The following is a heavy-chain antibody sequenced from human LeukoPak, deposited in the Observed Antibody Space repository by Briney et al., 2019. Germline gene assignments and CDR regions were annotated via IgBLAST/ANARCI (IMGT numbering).Heavy chain of an antibody. CDR1: GYTFTGYY. CDR3: ARGNEGSYLGVYFDY. CDR2: INPIFGTA. J-gene: IGHJ4*02. D-gene: IGHD1-26*01. V-gene: IGHV1-69*13. Sequence: ASVKVSCKASGYTFTGYYMHWVRQAPGQGLEWMGWINPIFGTANYAQKFQGRVTITADESTSTAHMELSSLRSEDTAVYYCARGNEGSYLGVYFDYWGQGTLVTVSS.